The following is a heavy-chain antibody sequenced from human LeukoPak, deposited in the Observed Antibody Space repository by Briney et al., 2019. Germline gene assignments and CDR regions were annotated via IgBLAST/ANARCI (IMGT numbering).Heavy chain of an antibody. CDR3: AHRQVVATHFDY. J-gene: IGHJ4*02. CDR1: GFSLSTSAVG. V-gene: IGHV2-5*01. Sequence: SGPTLVNPTQTLTLTCTISGFSLSTSAVGVGWIRQPPGKALEWLALIYWNDDKRYSPSLKSRLTITKDTSKNQVVLIMTNMEPVDTATYYCAHRQVVATHFDYWGQGTLVTVSS. CDR2: IYWNDDK. D-gene: IGHD2-15*01.